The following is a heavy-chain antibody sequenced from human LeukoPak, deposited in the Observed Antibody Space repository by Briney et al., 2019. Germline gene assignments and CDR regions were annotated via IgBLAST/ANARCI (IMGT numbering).Heavy chain of an antibody. CDR2: INNDGSGT. J-gene: IGHJ2*01. D-gene: IGHD5-18*01. CDR3: ARDLPDSYGPEGNWYFDL. CDR1: GFTFSSYW. Sequence: PGGSLRLSCAASGFTFSSYWMHWVRQAPGKGPVWVSRINNDGSGTTYADSVKGRFTISRDDAKNTLYLQMNSLRAEDTAVYYCARDLPDSYGPEGNWYFDLWGRGTLVTVSS. V-gene: IGHV3-74*01.